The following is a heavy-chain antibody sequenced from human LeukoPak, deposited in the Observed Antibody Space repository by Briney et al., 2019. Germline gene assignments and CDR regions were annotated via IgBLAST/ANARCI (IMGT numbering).Heavy chain of an antibody. J-gene: IGHJ3*02. CDR1: GFTFDDYA. V-gene: IGHV3-9*01. CDR3: AKEYSSSWKDAFDI. Sequence: GGSLRLSCAASGFTFDDYAMHWVRQAPGKGLEWVSGISWNSGSIGYADSVKGRFTISRDNAKNSLYLQMNSLRAEDTALYYCAKEYSSSWKDAFDIWGQGTMVTVSS. D-gene: IGHD6-13*01. CDR2: ISWNSGSI.